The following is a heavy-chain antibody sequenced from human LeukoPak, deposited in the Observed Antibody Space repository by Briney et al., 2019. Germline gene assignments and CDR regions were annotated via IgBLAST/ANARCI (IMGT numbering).Heavy chain of an antibody. CDR2: ISVSSSYI. V-gene: IGHV3-21*01. CDR3: ARSDYCGGDCYSSLSNY. CDR1: GFTFSSYS. J-gene: IGHJ4*02. D-gene: IGHD2-21*02. Sequence: GGSLRLSCAASGFTFSSYSMNWVRQAPGKGLEWVSSISVSSSYIYYADSVRGRFTISRDNAKSSLYLQMNSLRAEDTAVYFCARSDYCGGDCYSSLSNYWGQGTLVT.